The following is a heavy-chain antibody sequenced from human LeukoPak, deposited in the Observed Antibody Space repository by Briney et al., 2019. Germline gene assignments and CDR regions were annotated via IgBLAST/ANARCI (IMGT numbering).Heavy chain of an antibody. Sequence: GGSLRLSCAASGFTFSSYAMNWVRQAPGKGLQWVSTISGSGDDTYYADSVKGRFTISKDNSKNTLYLQMNSLRAEDTAVYYCAREASSSSKYFDYWGQGTLVTVSS. CDR1: GFTFSSYA. CDR3: AREASSSSKYFDY. CDR2: ISGSGDDT. V-gene: IGHV3-23*01. D-gene: IGHD6-6*01. J-gene: IGHJ4*02.